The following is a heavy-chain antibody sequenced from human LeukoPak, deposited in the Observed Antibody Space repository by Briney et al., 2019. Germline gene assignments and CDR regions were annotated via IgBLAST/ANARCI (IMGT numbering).Heavy chain of an antibody. V-gene: IGHV1-2*02. Sequence: GASVKVSCKASGYTFTGYYMHWVRQAPGQGLEWMGWINPNSGGTNYAQKFQGRVTMTRDTSISTAYMELSSLRSEDTAVYYCARGHYGSGMYNWFDPWGQGTLVTVSS. J-gene: IGHJ5*02. CDR3: ARGHYGSGMYNWFDP. D-gene: IGHD3-10*01. CDR1: GYTFTGYY. CDR2: INPNSGGT.